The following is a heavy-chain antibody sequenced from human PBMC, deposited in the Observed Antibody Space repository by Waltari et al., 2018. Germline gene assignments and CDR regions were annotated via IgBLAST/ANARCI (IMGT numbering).Heavy chain of an antibody. Sequence: QVQLQESGPGLVKPSQTLSLTCTVSGGSISSGSYYWSWIRQPAGKGLEWIGYIYTSGSTNYNPSLKSRVTISVDTSKNQFSLKLSSVTAADTAVYYCARRRRNGYNPGIPHYFDYWGQGTLVTVSS. J-gene: IGHJ4*02. CDR1: GGSISSGSYY. V-gene: IGHV4-61*09. CDR3: ARRRRNGYNPGIPHYFDY. D-gene: IGHD5-12*01. CDR2: IYTSGST.